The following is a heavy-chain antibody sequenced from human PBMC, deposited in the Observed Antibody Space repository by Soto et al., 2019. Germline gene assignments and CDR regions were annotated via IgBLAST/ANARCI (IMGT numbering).Heavy chain of an antibody. CDR2: IIPIFGTA. Sequence: QVQLVQSGAEVKKPGSSVKVSCKASGGTFSSYAISWVRQAPGQGLEWMGGIIPIFGTANYVQKFQGRVTSTADESTSTAYMELSSLRSEDTAVYYCARSRDGYYYYYYGMDVWGQGTTVTVSS. J-gene: IGHJ6*02. D-gene: IGHD5-12*01. CDR3: ARSRDGYYYYYYGMDV. CDR1: GGTFSSYA. V-gene: IGHV1-69*01.